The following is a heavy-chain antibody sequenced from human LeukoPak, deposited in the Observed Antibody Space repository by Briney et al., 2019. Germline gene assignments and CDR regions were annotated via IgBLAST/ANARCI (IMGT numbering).Heavy chain of an antibody. J-gene: IGHJ4*02. D-gene: IGHD6-19*01. CDR2: ISGSGGST. V-gene: IGHV3-23*01. CDR1: GFTFSSYA. CDR3: AKDGLAVAGGGPDY. Sequence: PGGSLRFSCAASGFTFSSYAMSWVRQAPGKGLEWVSAISGSGGSTYYADSVKGRFTISRDNSKNTLYLQMNSLRAEDTAVYYCAKDGLAVAGGGPDYWGQGTLVTVSS.